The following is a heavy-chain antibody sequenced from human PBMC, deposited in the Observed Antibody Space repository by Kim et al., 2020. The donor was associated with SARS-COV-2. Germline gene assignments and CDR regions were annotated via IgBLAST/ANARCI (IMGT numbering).Heavy chain of an antibody. V-gene: IGHV3-23*01. CDR1: GFTFSSYA. CDR2: ISGSGGNT. D-gene: IGHD2-15*01. J-gene: IGHJ4*02. Sequence: GGSLRLSCAASGFTFSSYAMNWVRQAPGKGLEWVSRISGSGGNTYHTDSVKGRFTISRDNSKNKLYLQMNNLRAEDTAVYYCAKMLRSGGSCFDSWGKGTLVTVSS. CDR3: AKMLRSGGSCFDS.